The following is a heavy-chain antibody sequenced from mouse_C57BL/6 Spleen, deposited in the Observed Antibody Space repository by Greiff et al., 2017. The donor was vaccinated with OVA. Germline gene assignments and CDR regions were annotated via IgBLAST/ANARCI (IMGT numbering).Heavy chain of an antibody. CDR3: ARSHYYDWYFDV. CDR2: INPGSGGT. D-gene: IGHD1-2*01. V-gene: IGHV1-54*01. CDR1: GYAFTNYL. Sequence: LVESGAELVRPGTSVKVSCKASGYAFTNYLIEWVKQRPGQGLEWIGVINPGSGGTNYNEKFKGKATLTADKSSSTAYMQLSSLTSEDSAVYFCARSHYYDWYFDVWGTGTTVTVSS. J-gene: IGHJ1*03.